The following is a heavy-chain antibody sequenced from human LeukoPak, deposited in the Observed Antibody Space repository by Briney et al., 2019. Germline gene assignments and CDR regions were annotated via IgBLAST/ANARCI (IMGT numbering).Heavy chain of an antibody. D-gene: IGHD1-26*01. CDR2: IKQDGSEK. J-gene: IGHJ4*02. CDR3: AKPSGSGVDY. Sequence: ETLSLTCNVSGVSISNHYWSWIRQPPGKGLEWVANIKQDGSEKYYVDSVKGRFTISRDNAKNPLYLQMNSLRLEDMALYYCAKPSGSGVDYWGRGTRVTVSS. CDR1: GVSISNHY. V-gene: IGHV3-7*01.